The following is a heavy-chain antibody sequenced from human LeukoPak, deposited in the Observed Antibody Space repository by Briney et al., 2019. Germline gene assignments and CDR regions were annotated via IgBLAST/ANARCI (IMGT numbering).Heavy chain of an antibody. J-gene: IGHJ6*02. V-gene: IGHV4-39*01. CDR2: IYYSGST. Sequence: SETLSLTCTVSGGSISSSSYYWGWIRQPPGKGLEWIGSIYYSGSTYYNPSPKSRVTISVDTSKNQFSLKMNSVTAADTAMYYCARHSPGYYYYGMDVWGQGTTATVSS. D-gene: IGHD6-13*01. CDR3: ARHSPGYYYYGMDV. CDR1: GGSISSSSYY.